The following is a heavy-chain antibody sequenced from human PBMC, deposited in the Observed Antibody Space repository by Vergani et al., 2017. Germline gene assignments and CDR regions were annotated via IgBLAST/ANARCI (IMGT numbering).Heavy chain of an antibody. J-gene: IGHJ5*02. V-gene: IGHV1-18*01. CDR2: VSGYNGNT. CDR3: ARDLTSIAARRWIDP. D-gene: IGHD6-6*01. Sequence: QVQLVQSGAEVKKPGASVKVSCKASGYTFTSYGISWVRQAPGQGLEWMGWVSGYNGNTNYAQKLQGRVTMTTDTSMSTAYMELRSLRSDDTAVYYCARDLTSIAARRWIDPWGQGTLVTVSS. CDR1: GYTFTSYG.